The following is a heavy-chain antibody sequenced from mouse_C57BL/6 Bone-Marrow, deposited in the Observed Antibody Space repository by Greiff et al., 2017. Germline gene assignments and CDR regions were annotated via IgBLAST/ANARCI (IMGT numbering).Heavy chain of an antibody. CDR3: ARDYGSSYVSMDY. J-gene: IGHJ4*01. CDR1: GYTFTSYW. V-gene: IGHV1-69*01. D-gene: IGHD1-1*01. Sequence: QVQLQQPGAELVMPGASVKLSCKASGYTFTSYWMHWVKQRPGHGLEWIGEIYPSDSYTNYNQKFKGKSTLTVDKSSSTAYMQLSSLTSEDSAVYYCARDYGSSYVSMDYWGQGTSVTVSS. CDR2: IYPSDSYT.